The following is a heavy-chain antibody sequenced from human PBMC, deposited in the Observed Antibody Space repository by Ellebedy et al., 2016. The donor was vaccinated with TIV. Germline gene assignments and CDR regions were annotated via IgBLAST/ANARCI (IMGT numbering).Heavy chain of an antibody. CDR3: ASHAAYYDSSGYPGYYFDY. Sequence: MPGGSLRLSCTVSGGSISSSSYYWGWIRQPPGKGLEWIGSIYYSGSTYYNPSLKSRVTTSVDTSKNQFSLKLSSVTAADTAVYYCASHAAYYDSSGYPGYYFDYWGQGTLVTVSS. D-gene: IGHD3-22*01. CDR2: IYYSGST. J-gene: IGHJ4*02. V-gene: IGHV4-39*01. CDR1: GGSISSSSYY.